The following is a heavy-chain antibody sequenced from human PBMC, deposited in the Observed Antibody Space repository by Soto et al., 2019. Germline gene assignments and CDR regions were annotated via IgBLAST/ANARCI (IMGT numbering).Heavy chain of an antibody. CDR3: AGGDSGSYYIFDY. CDR2: INAGNGNT. J-gene: IGHJ4*02. CDR1: GYTFTSYA. V-gene: IGHV1-3*01. Sequence: QVQLVQSGAEVKKPGASVKVSCKASGYTFTSYAMHWVRQAPGQRLEWMGWINAGNGNTKYSQKFQGRVTITRDTSASTASMELSSLTYEDTAVYYCAGGDSGSYYIFDYWGQGTLVTVSS. D-gene: IGHD1-26*01.